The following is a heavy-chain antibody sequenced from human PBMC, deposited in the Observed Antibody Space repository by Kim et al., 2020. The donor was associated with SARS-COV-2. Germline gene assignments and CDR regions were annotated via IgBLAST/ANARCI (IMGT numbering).Heavy chain of an antibody. V-gene: IGHV5-10-1*01. CDR2: IDLSDSYT. CDR3: ARHCGSASCYRLSIKTGDAFDL. Sequence: GESLKISCKGSGYSFTNYWISWVRQMPGKGLEWIGKIDLSDSYTNYSPSFQGHVTISTDKSISTAYLQWSSLKASDTAIYYCARHCGSASCYRLSIKTGDAFDLWGQGTMVTVSS. CDR1: GYSFTNYW. J-gene: IGHJ3*01. D-gene: IGHD2-2*01.